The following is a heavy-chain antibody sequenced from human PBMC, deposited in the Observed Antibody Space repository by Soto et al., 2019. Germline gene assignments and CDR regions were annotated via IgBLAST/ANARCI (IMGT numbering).Heavy chain of an antibody. CDR2: IKSKTDGGTT. CDR1: GFTFSNAW. V-gene: IGHV3-15*01. J-gene: IGHJ4*02. D-gene: IGHD6-13*01. Sequence: GGSLRLSCAASGFTFSNAWMSWVRQAPGKGLEWVGRIKSKTDGGTTDYAAPVKGRFTISRDDSKNTLYLQMNSLKTEDTAVYYCTTGDLSWYGSLDYWGQGTLVTVSS. CDR3: TTGDLSWYGSLDY.